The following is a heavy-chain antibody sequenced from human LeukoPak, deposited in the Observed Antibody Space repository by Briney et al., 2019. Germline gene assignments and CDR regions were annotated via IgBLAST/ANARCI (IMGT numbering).Heavy chain of an antibody. CDR2: VSYDGSDK. CDR1: GFTFSNYG. D-gene: IGHD6-19*01. CDR3: ARGSAWTFDQ. Sequence: QPGGSLRLSCAASGFTFSNYGMHWVRQAPGKGLEWVASVSYDGSDKNYADSVKGRFTISRDNSDNTLYLQMNSLRAEDTAVYYCARGSAWTFDQWGQGTLVTVSS. J-gene: IGHJ4*02. V-gene: IGHV3-30*03.